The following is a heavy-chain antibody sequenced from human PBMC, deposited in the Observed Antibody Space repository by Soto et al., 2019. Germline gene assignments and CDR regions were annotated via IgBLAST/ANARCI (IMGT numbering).Heavy chain of an antibody. CDR3: AKDLWALASYFDY. CDR1: GFTFSSYG. Sequence: QVQLVESGGGVVQPGRSLRLSCAASGFTFSSYGMHWVRQAPGKGLEWVAVISYDGSNKYYADSVKGRFTISRDNSKNTLYMQMNSLRAEDTAVYYGAKDLWALASYFDYWGPGPLVNVSS. D-gene: IGHD3-16*01. J-gene: IGHJ4*02. V-gene: IGHV3-30*18. CDR2: ISYDGSNK.